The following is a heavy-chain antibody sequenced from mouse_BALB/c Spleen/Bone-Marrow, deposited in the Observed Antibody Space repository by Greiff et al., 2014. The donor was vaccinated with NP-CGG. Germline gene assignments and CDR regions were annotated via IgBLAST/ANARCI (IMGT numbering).Heavy chain of an antibody. Sequence: VQLHQPGPDLVKPSQSLSLTCTVTGYSITSGYSWHWIRRFPGNKLEWMGYIHYSGTTNYNPSLKSRISITRDTSKNQFFLQLNSVTTEDTATYYCARRNGNYYFDYWGQGTTLTVSS. J-gene: IGHJ2*01. CDR3: ARRNGNYYFDY. V-gene: IGHV3-1*02. CDR1: GYSITSGYS. CDR2: IHYSGTT. D-gene: IGHD2-1*01.